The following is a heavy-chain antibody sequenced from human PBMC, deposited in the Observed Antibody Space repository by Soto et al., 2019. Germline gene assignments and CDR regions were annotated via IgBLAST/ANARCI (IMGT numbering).Heavy chain of an antibody. J-gene: IGHJ4*02. CDR2: INTAGSTK. D-gene: IGHD3-10*01. CDR1: GFTFSNVE. Sequence: PGGSLRLSCAASGFTFSNVEMHWVRQAPGKGLEWVSYINTAGSTKYYAESVKGRFTISRDNARNSLFLQMNSLRAEDTAVYHGAIGECLSTSYFNCWGKGTLVTFSS. CDR3: AIGECLSTSYFNC. V-gene: IGHV3-48*03.